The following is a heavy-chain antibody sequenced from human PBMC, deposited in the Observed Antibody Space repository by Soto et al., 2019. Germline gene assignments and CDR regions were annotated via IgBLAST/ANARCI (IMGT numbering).Heavy chain of an antibody. Sequence: SETLSLTCTVSGDSISSYYWSWIRQPPGKGLEWIGYIYYSGSTNYNPSLKSRVTISVDTSKNQFSLKLSSVTAADTAGYYCARSNIGPYYFDYWGQGTLVTVSS. J-gene: IGHJ4*02. D-gene: IGHD2-15*01. V-gene: IGHV4-59*01. CDR3: ARSNIGPYYFDY. CDR2: IYYSGST. CDR1: GDSISSYY.